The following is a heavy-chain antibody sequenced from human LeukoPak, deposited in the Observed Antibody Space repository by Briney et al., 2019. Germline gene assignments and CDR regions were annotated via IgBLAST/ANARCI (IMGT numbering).Heavy chain of an antibody. D-gene: IGHD1-26*01. CDR2: INSGGSAV. J-gene: IGHJ5*01. CDR1: GFTFSTYN. Sequence: GGSLRLSCAASGFTFSTYNMLWVRQTPGKGLEWLFYINSGGSAVHYADSVKDRITFSRDNAKNSLYLQMNSLRVEDTGIYYCARVGSRGDWFDYWGQGTRVTVSS. V-gene: IGHV3-48*01. CDR3: ARVGSRGDWFDY.